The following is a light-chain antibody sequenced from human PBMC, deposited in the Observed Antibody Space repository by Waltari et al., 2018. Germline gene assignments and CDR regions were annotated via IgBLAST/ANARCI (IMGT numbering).Light chain of an antibody. J-gene: IGLJ3*02. V-gene: IGLV2-14*03. CDR1: NRDVGAFYY. CDR2: DVT. Sequence: QAALTQPAPVSGSPGKSIPIPCPGTNRDVGAFYYVPWYQKTPGKTPKLIIYDVTNRPSGVSSRFSASKFGNMASLTISGLQADDEADYYCSSYSSSSALRVFGGGTKLTVL. CDR3: SSYSSSSALRV.